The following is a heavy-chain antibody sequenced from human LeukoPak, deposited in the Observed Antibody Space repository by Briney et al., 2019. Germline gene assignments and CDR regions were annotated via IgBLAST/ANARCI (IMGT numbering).Heavy chain of an antibody. V-gene: IGHV3-30-3*01. CDR1: GFTFSSYA. CDR2: ISYDGSNK. Sequence: GGSLRLSCAASGFTFSSYAMHWVRQAPGKGLEWVAVISYDGSNKYYADSVKGRFTISRDNSKNTLYLRMNSLRAEDTAVYYCARGISSRDGYNRAFDIWGQGTMVTVSS. J-gene: IGHJ3*02. D-gene: IGHD5-24*01. CDR3: ARGISSRDGYNRAFDI.